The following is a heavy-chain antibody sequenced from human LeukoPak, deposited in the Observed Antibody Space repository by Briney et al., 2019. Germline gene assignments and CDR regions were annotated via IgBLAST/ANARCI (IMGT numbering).Heavy chain of an antibody. CDR1: GFTFSSYW. CDR2: IKLDGSEK. J-gene: IGHJ4*02. Sequence: PGGSLRLSCAASGFTFSSYWMSWVRQVPGKGLAWVANIKLDGSEKYYVDSVKGRFTIYRDDAKNSLYLQMTSLRAEDTAVYYCARIYSVNYYFDYWGQGTLVAVSS. V-gene: IGHV3-7*01. CDR3: ARIYSVNYYFDY. D-gene: IGHD5/OR15-5a*01.